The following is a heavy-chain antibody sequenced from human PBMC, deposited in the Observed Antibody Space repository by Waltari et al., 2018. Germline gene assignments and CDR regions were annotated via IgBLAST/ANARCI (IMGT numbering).Heavy chain of an antibody. V-gene: IGHV4-39*02. J-gene: IGHJ4*02. CDR3: ARGVGADFDF. Sequence: IRHDWAGFRQPPGKVLEWIGSVYYTGSTHYNPSLKSRVTISLDMSKNDFSLRLNSATAADTGVYYCARGVGADFDFWGQGTRVTVSS. CDR2: VYYTGST. D-gene: IGHD3-10*01. CDR1: IRHD.